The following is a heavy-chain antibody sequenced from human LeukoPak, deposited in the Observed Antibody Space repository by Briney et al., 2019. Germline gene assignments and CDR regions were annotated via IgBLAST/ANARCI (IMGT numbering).Heavy chain of an antibody. J-gene: IGHJ4*02. Sequence: QTGGSLRLSCAASGFTFSAYWMTWARQAPGKGLEWVANIKEDGSAKYYGDSVKGRFTISRDNAKNSLYLQMNSLRVEDTAMYYCARVIVVVVGASDHFDYWGQGSLVTVSS. D-gene: IGHD2-15*01. CDR2: IKEDGSAK. CDR1: GFTFSAYW. CDR3: ARVIVVVVGASDHFDY. V-gene: IGHV3-7*01.